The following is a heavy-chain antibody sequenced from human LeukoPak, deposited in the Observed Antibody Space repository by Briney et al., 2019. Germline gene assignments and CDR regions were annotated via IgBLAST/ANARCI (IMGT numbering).Heavy chain of an antibody. V-gene: IGHV1-2*02. D-gene: IGHD3-22*01. J-gene: IGHJ4*02. Sequence: ASVKVSCKASGYTFTGYYMHWVRQAPGQGLEWMGWINPNSGGTNYAQKFQGRVTMTRDTSISTAYMELSRLRSDDTAVYYCARDEESAIVVECDYWGQGTLVTVSS. CDR2: INPNSGGT. CDR1: GYTFTGYY. CDR3: ARDEESAIVVECDY.